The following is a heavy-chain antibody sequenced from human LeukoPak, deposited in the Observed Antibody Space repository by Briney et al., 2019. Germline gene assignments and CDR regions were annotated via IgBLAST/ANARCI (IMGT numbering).Heavy chain of an antibody. Sequence: GGSLRLSCAASGFTFANYAMSWVRQGPGKGLEWVSAISGSGGSTTYADSVKGRFTISRDNAKNTVFLQMNSLRAEGTAVYYCALPLRDGDFYFDYWGQGALVTVSS. CDR2: ISGSGGST. J-gene: IGHJ4*02. D-gene: IGHD4-17*01. CDR1: GFTFANYA. CDR3: ALPLRDGDFYFDY. V-gene: IGHV3-23*01.